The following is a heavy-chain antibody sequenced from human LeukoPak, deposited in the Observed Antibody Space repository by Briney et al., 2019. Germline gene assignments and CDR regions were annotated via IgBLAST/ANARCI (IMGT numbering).Heavy chain of an antibody. J-gene: IGHJ4*02. CDR3: ARERVIAAAGDGFDS. V-gene: IGHV3-74*01. CDR1: GFAFSGYW. Sequence: PGGSLRLSCAASGFAFSGYWMHWVRQAPGKGLVWVSRINTDGSSTSYADSVKGRFTISRDNAKNSLFLQMNGLRDEDTALYYCARERVIAAAGDGFDSWGQGTLVTVSS. D-gene: IGHD2-21*01. CDR2: INTDGSST.